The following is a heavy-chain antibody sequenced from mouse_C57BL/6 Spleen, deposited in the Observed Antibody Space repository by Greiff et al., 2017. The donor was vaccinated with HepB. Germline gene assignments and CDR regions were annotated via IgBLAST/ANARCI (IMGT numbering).Heavy chain of an antibody. CDR3: ARDEPGRYFDV. Sequence: DVHLVESEGGLVQPGSSMKLSCTASGFTFSDYYMAWVRQVPEKGLEWVANINYDGSSTYYLDSLKSRFIISRDNAKNILYLQMSSLKSEDTATYYCARDEPGRYFDVWGTGTTVTVSS. V-gene: IGHV5-16*01. CDR2: INYDGSST. D-gene: IGHD3-3*01. CDR1: GFTFSDYY. J-gene: IGHJ1*03.